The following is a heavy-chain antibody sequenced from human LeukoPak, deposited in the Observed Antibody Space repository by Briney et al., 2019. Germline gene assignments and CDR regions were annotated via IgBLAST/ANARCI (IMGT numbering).Heavy chain of an antibody. CDR1: GGSFSGYY. CDR2: INQSGST. Sequence: ASETLSLTCEVYGGSFSGYYWSWIRQPPGKGLEWIGEINQSGSTNYNPSLKSRVTISVDTSKNQFSLKLSSVTAADTAVYYCARGKRGYSSSWYNYWGQGTLVTVSS. J-gene: IGHJ4*02. V-gene: IGHV4-34*01. D-gene: IGHD6-13*01. CDR3: ARGKRGYSSSWYNY.